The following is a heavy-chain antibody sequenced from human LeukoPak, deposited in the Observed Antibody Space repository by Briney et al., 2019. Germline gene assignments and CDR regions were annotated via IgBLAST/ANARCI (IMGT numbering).Heavy chain of an antibody. V-gene: IGHV3-7*01. CDR1: GFSFSTYG. D-gene: IGHD3-22*01. CDR2: IKQDGSEK. J-gene: IGHJ3*02. CDR3: ARDRGTYYYDTTSHYDAFDI. Sequence: GGSLRLSCVASGFSFSTYGMSWVRQAPGKGLEWVANIKQDGSEKYYVDSVKGRFTISRDNAKNSLYLQMNSLRAEDSAVYYCARDRGTYYYDTTSHYDAFDIWGQGTMVTVSS.